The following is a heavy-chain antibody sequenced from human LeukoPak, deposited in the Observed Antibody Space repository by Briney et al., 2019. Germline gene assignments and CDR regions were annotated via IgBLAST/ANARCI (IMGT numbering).Heavy chain of an antibody. CDR3: ARGSGYYDSSGYYPNRSFDY. CDR1: GGSISSYY. V-gene: IGHV4-59*12. J-gene: IGHJ4*02. D-gene: IGHD3-22*01. CDR2: IYYSGST. Sequence: SETLSLTCTVSGGSISSYYWSWIRQPPGKGLEWIGYIYYSGSTNYNPSLKSRVTISVDTSKNQFSLKLSSVTAADTAVYYCARGSGYYDSSGYYPNRSFDYWGQGTLVTVSS.